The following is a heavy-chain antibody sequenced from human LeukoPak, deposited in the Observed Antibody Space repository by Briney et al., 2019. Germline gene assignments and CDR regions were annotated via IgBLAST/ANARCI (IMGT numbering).Heavy chain of an antibody. J-gene: IGHJ6*02. Sequence: PSQTLSLTCAVSGGSISSGGYSWSWIRQPPGKGLEWIGYTYHSGSTYYNPSLKSRVTISVDRSKNQFSLKLSSVTAADTAVYYCARGVPAAPPRYYYGTDVWGQGTTVTVSS. CDR2: TYHSGST. D-gene: IGHD2-2*01. V-gene: IGHV4-30-2*01. CDR3: ARGVPAAPPRYYYGTDV. CDR1: GGSISSGGYS.